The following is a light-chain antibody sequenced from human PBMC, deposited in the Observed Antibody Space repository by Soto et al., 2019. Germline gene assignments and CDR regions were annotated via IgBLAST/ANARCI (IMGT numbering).Light chain of an antibody. CDR3: QQRSNRPRT. CDR1: QSVSSY. Sequence: EIVLTQSPATLSLSPGERATLSCRASQSVSSYLAWYQQKPGQAPRLLIYDASNRATGIPARFSGSGSGTDFTLTISSLEVEDFAVYYCQQRSNRPRTFGQGTKVDIK. V-gene: IGKV3-11*01. CDR2: DAS. J-gene: IGKJ1*01.